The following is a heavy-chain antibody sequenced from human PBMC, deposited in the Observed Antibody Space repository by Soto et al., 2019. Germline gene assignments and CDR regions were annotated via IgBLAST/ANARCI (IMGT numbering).Heavy chain of an antibody. J-gene: IGHJ5*02. CDR2: IDPSDSYT. CDR1: GYSFTNYW. V-gene: IGHV5-10-1*01. Sequence: PGESLKISCKGSGYSFTNYWISWVRQMPGKGLEWMGRIDPSDSYTNYSPSIQGHVTISVDKSISTAYLQWSSLKASDTAMYYCEKSTEWELSWFDTWGQGTLVTVSS. CDR3: EKSTEWELSWFDT. D-gene: IGHD1-26*01.